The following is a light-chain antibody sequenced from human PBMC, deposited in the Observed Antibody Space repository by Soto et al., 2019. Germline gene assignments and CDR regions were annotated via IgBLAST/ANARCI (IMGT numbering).Light chain of an antibody. J-gene: IGLJ1*01. V-gene: IGLV2-11*01. CDR1: NSDVGAYNY. Sequence: VLTQPRSVSWSPGQSVTISCTVTNSDVGAYNYVSWYQQHPCKAPKLMIYDVSKRPSGVPDRFSGSKYGNTASLTISGLQAEDEADYYCCSYAGRYIYVFGTGTKVTVL. CDR3: CSYAGRYIYV. CDR2: DVS.